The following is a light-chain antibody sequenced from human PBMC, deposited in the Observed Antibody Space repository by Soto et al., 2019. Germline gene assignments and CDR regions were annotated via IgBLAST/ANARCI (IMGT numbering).Light chain of an antibody. J-gene: IGLJ1*01. CDR3: SLYTSSSTYV. V-gene: IGLV2-11*01. CDR1: SSDVGVYNY. CDR2: DVS. Sequence: QSVLTQPRSVSGSPGQSVTISCTGTSSDVGVYNYVSWYQQYPGKAPKIMIYDVSKRPSGVPDRFSGSKSDNTASLTISGLQAEDEADYYCSLYTSSSTYVFGTGTKVTVL.